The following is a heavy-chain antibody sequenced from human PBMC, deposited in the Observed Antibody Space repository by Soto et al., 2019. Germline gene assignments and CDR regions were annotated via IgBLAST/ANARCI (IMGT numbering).Heavy chain of an antibody. CDR1: GGSVSSGGNY. CDR3: ARGLSSPSAAGV. D-gene: IGHD6-6*01. V-gene: IGHV4-39*01. J-gene: IGHJ4*02. CDR2: VHDTGTT. Sequence: QLQLQESGPGLVKPLETLSLTCAVSGGSVSSGGNYWGWIRQSPGKGLEWIGSVHDTGTTHYNPSLTSRVTISVDTSKNQFSLNVNSVTAADTAVYYCARGLSSPSAAGVWGQGTLVTVSS.